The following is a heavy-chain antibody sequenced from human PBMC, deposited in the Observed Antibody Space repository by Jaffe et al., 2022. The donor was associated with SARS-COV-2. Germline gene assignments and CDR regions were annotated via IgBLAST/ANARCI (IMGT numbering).Heavy chain of an antibody. CDR1: GFRFSSHW. CDR2: IKEDGSET. J-gene: IGHJ3*01. Sequence: EAQLVESGGGLVQPGGSLRLSCAVSGFRFSSHWMRWVRQVPGKGLEWVATIKEDGSETSYMDSVKGRFTISRDNAKNSLYLQMNSLRAEDTAVYYCSRSVNSASDLWGQGTVVSVSS. V-gene: IGHV3-7*03. CDR3: SRSVNSASDL.